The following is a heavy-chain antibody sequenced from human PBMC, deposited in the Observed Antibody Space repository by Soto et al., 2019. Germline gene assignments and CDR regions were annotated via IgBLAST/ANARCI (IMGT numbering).Heavy chain of an antibody. V-gene: IGHV1-18*04. Sequence: ASVKVSCKASGYVFSSYGFSWVRQAPGQGLEWMGWISPYNGKTKYAQKFQARATVTTDTSTTTAYMELRSLRFDDTAVYYCARLHYDTSGYPLGAFDTWGEATMVTVSS. J-gene: IGHJ3*02. CDR3: ARLHYDTSGYPLGAFDT. D-gene: IGHD3-22*01. CDR1: GYVFSSYG. CDR2: ISPYNGKT.